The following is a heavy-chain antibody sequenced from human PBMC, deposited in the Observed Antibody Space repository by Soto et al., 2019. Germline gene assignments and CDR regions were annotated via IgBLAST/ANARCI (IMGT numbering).Heavy chain of an antibody. CDR1: GGSISSYY. V-gene: IGHV4-59*01. Sequence: SETLSLTCTVSGGSISSYYWSWIRQPPGKGLEWIGYIYYSGSTNYNPSLKSRVTISVDTSKNQFSLKLSSVTAADTAVYYCARHNWGLYNWFDPWGQGTLVTVS. CDR3: ARHNWGLYNWFDP. J-gene: IGHJ5*02. D-gene: IGHD1-1*01. CDR2: IYYSGST.